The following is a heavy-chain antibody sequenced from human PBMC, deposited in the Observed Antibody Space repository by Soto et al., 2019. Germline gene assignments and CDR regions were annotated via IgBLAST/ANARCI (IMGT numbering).Heavy chain of an antibody. CDR3: AREPSWFSSGKNFDY. J-gene: IGHJ4*02. Sequence: GGSLRLSCAASGFTFSSYGMHWVRQTPGKGLEWVAVISYDGSNKYYADSVKGRFTISRDNSKNTLYLQMNSLRAEDTAVYYCAREPSWFSSGKNFDYWGQGTLVTVSS. D-gene: IGHD6-25*01. CDR2: ISYDGSNK. V-gene: IGHV3-30*19. CDR1: GFTFSSYG.